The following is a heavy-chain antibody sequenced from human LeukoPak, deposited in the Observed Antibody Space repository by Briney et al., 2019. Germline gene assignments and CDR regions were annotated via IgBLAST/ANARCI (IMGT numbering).Heavy chain of an antibody. CDR1: GFTFSSYS. CDR2: ISSSSSYI. D-gene: IGHD1-1*01. CDR3: ARVYKVTLYYYYYMDV. V-gene: IGHV3-21*01. J-gene: IGHJ6*03. Sequence: PGGSLRLSCAASGFTFSSYSMNWVRQAPGKGLEWVSSISSSSSYIYYADSVKGRFTISRDNAKNSLYLQMNSLRAEDTAVYYCARVYKVTLYYYYYMDVWGKGTTVTVSS.